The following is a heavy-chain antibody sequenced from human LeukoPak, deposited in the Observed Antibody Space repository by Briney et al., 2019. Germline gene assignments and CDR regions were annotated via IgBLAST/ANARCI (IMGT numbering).Heavy chain of an antibody. CDR1: GGTFSSYT. Sequence: ASVKVSCKASGGTFSSYTISWVRQAPGQGLEWMGRIIPILDIANYAQKFQGRVTITADKSTSTAYMELSSLRSEDTAVYYCAREEGYSFDYWGQGTLVTVSS. CDR2: IIPILDIA. J-gene: IGHJ4*02. V-gene: IGHV1-69*04. CDR3: AREEGYSFDY. D-gene: IGHD2-15*01.